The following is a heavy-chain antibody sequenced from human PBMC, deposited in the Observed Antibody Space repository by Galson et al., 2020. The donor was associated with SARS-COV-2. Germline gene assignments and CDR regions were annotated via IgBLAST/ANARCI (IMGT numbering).Heavy chain of an antibody. D-gene: IGHD3-10*01. CDR1: GFTFSTYG. Sequence: GESLKISCAASGFTFSTYGMHWVRQTIAKGLEWVSTIGTAGHTYYAGSVKGRFTISRENAKNSLYLQMNSLRAGDTAVYYCARGGNYYYGSGCWYFDLWGRGPLVTFSS. CDR3: ARGGNYYYGSGCWYFDL. CDR2: IGTAGHT. V-gene: IGHV3-13*01. J-gene: IGHJ2*01.